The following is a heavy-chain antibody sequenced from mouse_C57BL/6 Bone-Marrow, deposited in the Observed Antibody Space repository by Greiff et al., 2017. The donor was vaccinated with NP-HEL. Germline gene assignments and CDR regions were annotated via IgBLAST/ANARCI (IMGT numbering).Heavy chain of an antibody. V-gene: IGHV1-69*01. J-gene: IGHJ2*01. D-gene: IGHD1-1*01. CDR3: ARSGTPVTDY. Sequence: VQLQQPGAELVMPGASVKLSCKASGYTFTSYWMHWVKQRPGQGLEWIGEIDPSDSYTNYNQKFKGKSTLTVDKSSSTAYMQLSSLTSEDSAVYYCARSGTPVTDYWGQGTTLTVSS. CDR2: IDPSDSYT. CDR1: GYTFTSYW.